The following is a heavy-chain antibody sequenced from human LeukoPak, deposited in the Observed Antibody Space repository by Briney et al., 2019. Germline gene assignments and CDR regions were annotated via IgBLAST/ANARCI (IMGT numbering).Heavy chain of an antibody. CDR2: IKPNSGGT. D-gene: IGHD1-26*01. CDR1: GGTFSSYA. J-gene: IGHJ4*02. CDR3: ARGSIVGATFDYFDY. Sequence: ASVKVSCKASGGTFSSYAISWVRQAPGQGLEWMGWIKPNSGGTNHAQKFQGRVTMTRDTSISTAYMELSRLRSDDTAVYYCARGSIVGATFDYFDYWGQGTLVTVSS. V-gene: IGHV1-2*02.